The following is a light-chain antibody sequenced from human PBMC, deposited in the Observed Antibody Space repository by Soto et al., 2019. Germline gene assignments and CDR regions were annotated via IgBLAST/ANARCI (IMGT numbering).Light chain of an antibody. CDR2: AAS. CDR1: QTVSRY. CDR3: QQSYSTPIT. V-gene: IGKV1-39*01. J-gene: IGKJ5*01. Sequence: DLQLTQSPSSLSASVGDTFTITCRASQTVSRYLNWYQQKAGTAPKLLIYAASTLHTGVPSRFSGRGSGTDFTLTINSLQPEDFATYYCQQSYSTPITFGQGTRLEIK.